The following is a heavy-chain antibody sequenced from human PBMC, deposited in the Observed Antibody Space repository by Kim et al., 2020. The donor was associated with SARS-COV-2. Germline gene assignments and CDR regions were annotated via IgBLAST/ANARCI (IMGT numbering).Heavy chain of an antibody. CDR1: GYSFTSYW. CDR3: ARLRWSDYYGSGSYKDRVGAFDI. CDR2: IYPGDSDT. Sequence: GESLKISCKGSGYSFTSYWIGWVRQMPGKGLEWMGIIYPGDSDTRYSPSFQGQVTISADKSISTAYLQWSSLKASDTAMYYCARLRWSDYYGSGSYKDRVGAFDIWGQGTMVTVSS. V-gene: IGHV5-51*01. J-gene: IGHJ3*02. D-gene: IGHD3-10*01.